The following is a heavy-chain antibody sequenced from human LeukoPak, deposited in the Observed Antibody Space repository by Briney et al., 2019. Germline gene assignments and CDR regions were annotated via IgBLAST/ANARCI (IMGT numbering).Heavy chain of an antibody. Sequence: ASVKVSCKASGYVFTNFYMHWVRQAHGQGLEWMGIINPSGGSTSYAQKFQGRVTMTRDMSTSTVYMELSSLRSEDTAVYYCASHVDTAMVSGAFDIWGQGTMVTVSS. CDR3: ASHVDTAMVSGAFDI. CDR1: GYVFTNFY. CDR2: INPSGGST. V-gene: IGHV1-46*01. J-gene: IGHJ3*02. D-gene: IGHD5-18*01.